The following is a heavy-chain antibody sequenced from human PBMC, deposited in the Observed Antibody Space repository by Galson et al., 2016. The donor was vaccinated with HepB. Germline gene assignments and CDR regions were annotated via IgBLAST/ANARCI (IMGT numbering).Heavy chain of an antibody. Sequence: QSGAEVKKPGESLKISCEASGYNFTSYWIGWVRQMPGKGLEWMGIICPGDSDTRYNPSFQGQVTISADKSINTAYLQWSSLKASDSAMYYCTRTAYDYAWGSLYDWGQGTLVTVSS. D-gene: IGHD3-16*01. J-gene: IGHJ4*02. CDR3: TRTAYDYAWGSLYD. V-gene: IGHV5-51*01. CDR1: GYNFTSYW. CDR2: ICPGDSDT.